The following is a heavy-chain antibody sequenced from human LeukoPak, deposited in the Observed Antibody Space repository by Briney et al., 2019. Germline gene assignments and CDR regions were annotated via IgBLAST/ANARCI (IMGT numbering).Heavy chain of an antibody. CDR2: VSAYNGNT. Sequence: ASVKVSCKAAGYTFTSYGISWVRQAPGQGLEWMGWVSAYNGNTNYAQKLQGRVTMTTDTSTSTAYMELRSLRSDDTAVYYCARDQDYYYYMDFWGKGTTVTVSS. CDR1: GYTFTSYG. J-gene: IGHJ6*03. V-gene: IGHV1-18*01. CDR3: ARDQDYYYYMDF.